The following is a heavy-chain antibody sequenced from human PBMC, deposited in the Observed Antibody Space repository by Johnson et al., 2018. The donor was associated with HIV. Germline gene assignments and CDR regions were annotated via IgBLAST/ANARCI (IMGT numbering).Heavy chain of an antibody. V-gene: IGHV3-30-3*01. J-gene: IGHJ3*02. CDR1: GFTFSSYA. CDR2: ISYDGSNK. Sequence: QVQLVESGGGVVQPGRSLRLSCAASGFTFSSYAMHWVRQAPGKGLEWVAVISYDGSNKYYADSVKGRFTISRDNSKNTLYLQMNSLRAEDTAVYYCARDNGAMAGPDGAFDIWGQGTMVTVSS. CDR3: ARDNGAMAGPDGAFDI. D-gene: IGHD6-19*01.